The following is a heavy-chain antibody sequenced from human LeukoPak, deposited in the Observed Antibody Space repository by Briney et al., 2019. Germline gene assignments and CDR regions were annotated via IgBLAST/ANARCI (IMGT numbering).Heavy chain of an antibody. CDR1: GFTFSSYA. V-gene: IGHV3-23*01. CDR3: ATYRRGYHDSSESYYFDY. CDR2: ISGSGDST. D-gene: IGHD3-22*01. J-gene: IGHJ4*02. Sequence: GGSLRLSCAASGFTFSSYAMSWVRQAPGKGLEWVSGISGSGDSTYYADSVKGRFTISRDNSKNTLYLQMNGLRAEDTAVYCCATYRRGYHDSSESYYFDYWGQGTLVTVSS.